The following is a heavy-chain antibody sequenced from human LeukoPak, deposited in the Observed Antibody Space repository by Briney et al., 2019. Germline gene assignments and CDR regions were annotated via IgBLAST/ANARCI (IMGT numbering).Heavy chain of an antibody. V-gene: IGHV3-23*01. CDR1: GFTFSSYA. CDR2: ISGSGGST. Sequence: GGSLRLSCAASGFTFSSYAMTWVRQAPGKGLEWVLGISGSGGSTHYADSVKGRFIISRDNSKNTLYLQMNSLRAEDTALYYCAKVQKDLWTGYYSYFDYWGQGTMVTVSS. D-gene: IGHD3/OR15-3a*01. CDR3: AKVQKDLWTGYYSYFDY. J-gene: IGHJ4*02.